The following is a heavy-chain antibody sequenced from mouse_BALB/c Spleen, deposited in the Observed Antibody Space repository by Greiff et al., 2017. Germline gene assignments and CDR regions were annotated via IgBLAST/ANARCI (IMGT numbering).Heavy chain of an antibody. CDR3: ARYGYPIAY. V-gene: IGHV1-4*02. Sequence: QVQLKQSAAELARPGASVKMSCKASGYTFTSYTMHWVKQRPGQGLEWIGYINPSSGYTEYNQKFKDKTTLTADKSSSTAYMQLSSLTSEDSAVYYCARYGYPIAYWGQGTLVTVSA. D-gene: IGHD2-2*01. J-gene: IGHJ3*01. CDR2: INPSSGYT. CDR1: GYTFTSYT.